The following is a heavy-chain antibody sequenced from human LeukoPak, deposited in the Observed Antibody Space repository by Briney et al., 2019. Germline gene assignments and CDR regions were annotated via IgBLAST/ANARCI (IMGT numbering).Heavy chain of an antibody. CDR3: ARDLNYGGAFDI. CDR1: GGSISSGGYY. CDR2: IYYSGST. Sequence: SETLSLTCTVSGGSISSGGYYWSWIRQHPGKGLEWIGYIYYSGSTYYNPSLKSRVTISVDTSKNQFSLKLSSVTAADTAVYYCARDLNYGGAFDIWGQGTMVTVSS. J-gene: IGHJ3*02. V-gene: IGHV4-31*03. D-gene: IGHD1-7*01.